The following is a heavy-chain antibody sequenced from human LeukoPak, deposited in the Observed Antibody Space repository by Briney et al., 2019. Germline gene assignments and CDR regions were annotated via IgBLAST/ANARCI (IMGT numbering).Heavy chain of an antibody. Sequence: GASVKVSCKASGYTFTRYGISWVRQAHGQGLEWMGWISAYNGNTNYEQKLQGRVTMTTDTSTTTAYMELRSLRSDDTAVYYCARGRTSYDRSGYYYWGQGTLGTVSS. CDR1: GYTFTRYG. CDR3: ARGRTSYDRSGYYY. CDR2: ISAYNGNT. D-gene: IGHD3-22*01. J-gene: IGHJ4*02. V-gene: IGHV1-18*01.